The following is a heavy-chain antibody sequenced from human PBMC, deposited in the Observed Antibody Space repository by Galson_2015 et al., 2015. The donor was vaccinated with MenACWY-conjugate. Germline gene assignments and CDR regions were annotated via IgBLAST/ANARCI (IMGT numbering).Heavy chain of an antibody. V-gene: IGHV3-23*01. CDR1: GFTFSKCV. CDR2: ISGSGGDI. CDR3: AKGANDYDSSGKRYDAFDI. Sequence: SLRLSCAASGFTFSKCVMSWVRQAPGKGLEWVSGISGSGGDIDYADSVKGRFTISRDNSKNTVYLQMNSLRAEDTAVYHCAKGANDYDSSGKRYDAFDIWGQGTMVTVSS. D-gene: IGHD3-22*01. J-gene: IGHJ3*02.